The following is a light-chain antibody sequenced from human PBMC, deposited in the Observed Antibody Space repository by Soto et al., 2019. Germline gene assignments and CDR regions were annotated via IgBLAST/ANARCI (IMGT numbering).Light chain of an antibody. CDR2: DVS. J-gene: IGLJ1*01. CDR1: SSDVGGYNY. Sequence: QSVLTQPASVSGSPRQSITISCTGTSSDVGGYNYVSWYQQHPGKAPKLMIYDVSNRPSGVSNRFSGSKSGNTASLTISGLQAEDEADYYCSSYTRSSTLGVFGTGNKVTDL. CDR3: SSYTRSSTLGV. V-gene: IGLV2-14*01.